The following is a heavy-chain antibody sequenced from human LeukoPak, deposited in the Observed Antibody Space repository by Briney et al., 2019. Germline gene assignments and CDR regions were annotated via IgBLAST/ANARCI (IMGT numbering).Heavy chain of an antibody. Sequence: PSETLSLTCTVSGVSISSSSYYWGWIRQPPGKGLEWIGSIYYSGSTYYNPSLKSRVTISVDTSKNQFSLKLSSVTAADTAVYYCARVSVGANDTRKLDYWGQGTLVTVSS. CDR2: IYYSGST. V-gene: IGHV4-39*01. CDR1: GVSISSSSYY. J-gene: IGHJ4*02. D-gene: IGHD1-26*01. CDR3: ARVSVGANDTRKLDY.